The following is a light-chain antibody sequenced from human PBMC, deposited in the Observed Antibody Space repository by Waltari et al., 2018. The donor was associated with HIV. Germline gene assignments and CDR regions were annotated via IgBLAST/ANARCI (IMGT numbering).Light chain of an antibody. V-gene: IGLV2-11*01. CDR2: HVS. CDR3: CSYGGSDTLYV. J-gene: IGLJ1*01. CDR1: SSDVGAYTY. Sequence: QSALTQPRSVSGSPGQSVTISCTGTSSDVGAYTYVAWYQQHPGKAPEFLIFHVSKRPSGLPDRFSGSKSGNTASLTISGLQAEDEAEYYCCSYGGSDTLYVFGTGTKVTVL.